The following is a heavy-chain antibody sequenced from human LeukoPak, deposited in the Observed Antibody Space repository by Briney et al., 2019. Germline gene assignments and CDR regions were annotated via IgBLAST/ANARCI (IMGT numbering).Heavy chain of an antibody. CDR2: INHSGST. V-gene: IGHV4-34*01. CDR3: ARHPYYDSFDY. J-gene: IGHJ4*02. D-gene: IGHD3-22*01. CDR1: GGSFSGYY. Sequence: SETLSLTCAVYGGSFSGYYWSWIRQPPGKGLGWIGEINHSGSTNYNPSLKSRVTISVDTSKNQFSLKLSSVTAADTAVYYCARHPYYDSFDYWGQGTLVTVSS.